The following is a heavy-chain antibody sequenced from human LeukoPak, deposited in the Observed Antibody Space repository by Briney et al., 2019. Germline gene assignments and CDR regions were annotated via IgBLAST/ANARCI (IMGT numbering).Heavy chain of an antibody. V-gene: IGHV3-30*04. CDR2: ILNDGSDA. CDR3: ARDSISGDNALDY. D-gene: IGHD7-27*01. CDR1: GLTFSSYA. Sequence: GGSLRLSCAASGLTFSSYAMHWVRQAPGKGLEWVAVILNDGSDARYADSVRGRFTISRDNSKNTLYLQMNSLRADDTAVYYCARDSISGDNALDYWGRGTLVSVSS. J-gene: IGHJ4*02.